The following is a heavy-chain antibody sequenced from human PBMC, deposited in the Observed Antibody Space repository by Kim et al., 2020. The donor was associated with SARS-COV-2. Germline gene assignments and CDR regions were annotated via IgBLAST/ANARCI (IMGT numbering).Heavy chain of an antibody. CDR2: IYYSGST. CDR3: ARQAHYYGSGSYYNRPPDGFDY. CDR1: GGSISSSSYY. Sequence: SEILSLTCTVSGGSISSSSYYWGWIRQPPGKGLEWIGSIYYSGSTYYNPSLKSRVTISVDTSKNQFSLKLSSVTAADTAVYYCARQAHYYGSGSYYNRPPDGFDYWGQGTLVTVSS. V-gene: IGHV4-39*01. D-gene: IGHD3-10*01. J-gene: IGHJ4*02.